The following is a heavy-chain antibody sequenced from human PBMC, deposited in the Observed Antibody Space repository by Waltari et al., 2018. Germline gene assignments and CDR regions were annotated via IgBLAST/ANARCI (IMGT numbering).Heavy chain of an antibody. CDR2: ISSSGTTI. CDR3: AILAGWGINY. Sequence: VQLVQSGAEGKKPGSSVKVSCKASGGTFSNYEMNWVRQAPGKGLEWVSYISSSGTTIYYADPVKGRFTISRDNAKNSLYLQMSSLRAEDTAVYYCAILAGWGINYWGQGTLVTVSS. V-gene: IGHV3-48*03. J-gene: IGHJ4*02. D-gene: IGHD7-27*01. CDR1: GGTFSNYE.